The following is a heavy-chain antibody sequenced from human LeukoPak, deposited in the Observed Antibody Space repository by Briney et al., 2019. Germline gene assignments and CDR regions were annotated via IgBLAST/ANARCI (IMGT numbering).Heavy chain of an antibody. D-gene: IGHD2-15*01. Sequence: PGGSLRLSCAASGFTFSDYHMSWIRQAPGKGLEWVSYISSSSSYTKYADSVKGRFTISRDNAKNLLYLQMNSLRAEDTAVYYCARPSGYCSGGSCPRWFDPWGQGTLVTVSS. CDR1: GFTFSDYH. J-gene: IGHJ5*02. CDR2: ISSSSSYT. V-gene: IGHV3-11*06. CDR3: ARPSGYCSGGSCPRWFDP.